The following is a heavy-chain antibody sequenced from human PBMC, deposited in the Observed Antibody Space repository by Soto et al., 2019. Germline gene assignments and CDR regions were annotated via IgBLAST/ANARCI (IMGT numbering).Heavy chain of an antibody. CDR1: GGSFSGYY. D-gene: IGHD3-22*01. CDR2: INHSGST. Sequence: QVQLQQWGAGLLKPSETLSLTCAVYGGSFSGYYWSWIRQPPGKGLEWIGEINHSGSTHYNPSLKSGVTISVDTAKNQFSLQLSSVTAADTAVYYCAREPDSSGYPPPLLGMDVWDQGTTVTVSS. J-gene: IGHJ6*02. V-gene: IGHV4-34*01. CDR3: AREPDSSGYPPPLLGMDV.